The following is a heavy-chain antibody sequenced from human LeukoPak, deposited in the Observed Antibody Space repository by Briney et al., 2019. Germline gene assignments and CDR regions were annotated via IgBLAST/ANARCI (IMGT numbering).Heavy chain of an antibody. CDR3: ARADYYDSSGYYLPRDY. D-gene: IGHD3-22*01. J-gene: IGHJ4*02. Sequence: ASVKVSCKASGYTFTSYGISWARQAPGQGLEWMGWISAYNGNTNYAQKLQGRVTMTTDTSTSTAYMELRSLRSDDTAVYYCARADYYDSSGYYLPRDYWGQGTLVTVSS. CDR1: GYTFTSYG. V-gene: IGHV1-18*01. CDR2: ISAYNGNT.